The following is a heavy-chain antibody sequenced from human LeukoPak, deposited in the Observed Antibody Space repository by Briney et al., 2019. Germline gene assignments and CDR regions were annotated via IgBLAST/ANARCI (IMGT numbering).Heavy chain of an antibody. Sequence: GGSLRLSCAASGFTFSSYAMSWVRQARGKGLELVSYISSSGSTIYYADSVKGRFTISRDNAKNSLYLQMNSLRAEDTAVYYCARDYGGDFDYWGQGTLVTVSS. J-gene: IGHJ4*02. CDR1: GFTFSSYA. V-gene: IGHV3-48*03. CDR3: ARDYGGDFDY. D-gene: IGHD2-21*01. CDR2: ISSSGSTI.